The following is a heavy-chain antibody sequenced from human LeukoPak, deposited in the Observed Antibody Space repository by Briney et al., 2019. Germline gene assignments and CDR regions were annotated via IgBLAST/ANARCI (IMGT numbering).Heavy chain of an antibody. CDR1: GFTFISFD. CDR2: INPNSGNT. Sequence: ASVNVSCKASGFTFISFDIHWVRQATGQGLEWMGWINPNSGNTGYAQKFQGRVTMTRNTSISTAYMELSSLRSEDTAVYYCARGIAVAGGTFDYWGQGTLVTVSS. D-gene: IGHD6-19*01. J-gene: IGHJ4*02. CDR3: ARGIAVAGGTFDY. V-gene: IGHV1-8*01.